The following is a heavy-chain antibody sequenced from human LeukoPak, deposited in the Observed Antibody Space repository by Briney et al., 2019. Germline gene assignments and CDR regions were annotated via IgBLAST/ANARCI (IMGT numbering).Heavy chain of an antibody. CDR3: ARGGGIMISSYYFDY. CDR2: IYYSGST. V-gene: IGHV4-59*01. Sequence: KPSETLSLTCAVYGGSFSGYYWSWIRQPPGKGLEWIGYIYYSGSTNYNPSLKSRVTISVDTSKNQFSLKLSSVTAADTAVYYCARGGGIMISSYYFDYWGQGTLVTVSS. J-gene: IGHJ4*02. CDR1: GGSFSGYY. D-gene: IGHD3/OR15-3a*01.